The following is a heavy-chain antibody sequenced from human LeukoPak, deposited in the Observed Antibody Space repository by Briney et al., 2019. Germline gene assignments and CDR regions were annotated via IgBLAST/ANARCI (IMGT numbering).Heavy chain of an antibody. V-gene: IGHV3-74*01. D-gene: IGHD1-26*01. CDR1: VFTFTSYW. Sequence: PGGSLRLSCASPVFTFTSYWMRWVRQAPGKGLVWVSRISSDGSGTSYADSVKGRFSISRDNAKNTLYLHMNSLRAEDTALYYCVRFKKTNTSLGAGFWGQGILVTVSS. CDR2: ISSDGSGT. CDR3: VRFKKTNTSLGAGF. J-gene: IGHJ4*02.